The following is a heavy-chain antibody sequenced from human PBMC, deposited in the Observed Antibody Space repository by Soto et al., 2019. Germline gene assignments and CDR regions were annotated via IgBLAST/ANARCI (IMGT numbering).Heavy chain of an antibody. D-gene: IGHD2-2*01. Sequence: GGSLRLSCAASGFTFSDSAMSWVRQAPGKGLEWVSVISYSGAITFYADSVKGRFTISRDNSMNMLYLQMNGLRADDTAVYYCAKKMPGPTPSDHWGQGALVTVSS. CDR3: AKKMPGPTPSDH. CDR1: GFTFSDSA. CDR2: ISYSGAIT. J-gene: IGHJ4*02. V-gene: IGHV3-23*01.